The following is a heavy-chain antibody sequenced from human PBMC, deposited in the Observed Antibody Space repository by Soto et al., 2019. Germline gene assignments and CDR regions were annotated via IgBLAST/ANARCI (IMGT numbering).Heavy chain of an antibody. Sequence: QLQLQESGPGLVKPSETLFLTCTVSGGSISSSSHYWGWIRQPPGKGLEWIGSIYYSGSTYYNPSLKSRVTISVDTSKNQFSLKLSSVTAADTAVYYCARHLNPVQYVYYYMDVWGKGTTVTVSS. CDR2: IYYSGST. J-gene: IGHJ6*03. D-gene: IGHD4-4*01. CDR1: GGSISSSSHY. V-gene: IGHV4-39*01. CDR3: ARHLNPVQYVYYYMDV.